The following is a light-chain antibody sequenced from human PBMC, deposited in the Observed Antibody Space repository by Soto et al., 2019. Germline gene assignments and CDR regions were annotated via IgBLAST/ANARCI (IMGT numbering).Light chain of an antibody. V-gene: IGKV1-5*01. CDR1: QSVSGW. J-gene: IGKJ3*01. Sequence: DIQISHSPFTLSAYVRDTVTVTCRASQSVSGWLAWYQQKPGEAPKLLIYDASALPRGVPSRFSGSGSGTKFTLTIASLQPDDFAPYYCQQDETCSGTFGPGTKVDIK. CDR2: DAS. CDR3: QQDETCSGT.